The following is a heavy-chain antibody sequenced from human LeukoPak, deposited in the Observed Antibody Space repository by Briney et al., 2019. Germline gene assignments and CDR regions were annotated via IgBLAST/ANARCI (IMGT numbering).Heavy chain of an antibody. J-gene: IGHJ4*02. D-gene: IGHD5-18*01. CDR1: GYTFTSYG. V-gene: IGHV1-46*01. CDR3: ARGGVDTAMVPLYYFDY. CDR2: INPSGGST. Sequence: GASVKVSCKASGYTFTSYGISWVRQAPGQGLEWMGIINPSGGSTSYAQKFQGRVTMTRDTSTSTVYMELSSLRSEDTAVYYCARGGVDTAMVPLYYFDYWGQGTLVTVSS.